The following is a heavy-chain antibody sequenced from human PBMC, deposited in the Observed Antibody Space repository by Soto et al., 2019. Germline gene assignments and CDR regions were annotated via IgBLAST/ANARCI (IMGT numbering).Heavy chain of an antibody. Sequence: QIHLVQSGAEVKKPGASVKVSCKASGYTFSSHGITWVRQAPGQELEWMGWISGYNENTEHVQKFQDRVTIALDTSTFTANREMRSLGSDDAAVFYCARIPNGDYGGYYFDFWSQGTRGNVAS. D-gene: IGHD4-17*01. V-gene: IGHV1-18*01. J-gene: IGHJ4*02. CDR1: GYTFSSHG. CDR3: ARIPNGDYGGYYFDF. CDR2: ISGYNENT.